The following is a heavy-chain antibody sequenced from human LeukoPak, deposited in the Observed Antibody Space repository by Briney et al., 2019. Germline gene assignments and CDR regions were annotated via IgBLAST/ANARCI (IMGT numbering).Heavy chain of an antibody. CDR1: GFTFTSYG. CDR3: ARWQQLVWGYYYYYMDV. V-gene: IGHV3-48*01. CDR2: ISSSSSTI. D-gene: IGHD6-13*01. Sequence: PGGSLRLSCAASGFTFTSYGMHWVRQAPGKGLEWVSYISSSSSTIYYADSVKGRFTTSRDNAKNSLYLQMNSLRAEDTAVYYCARWQQLVWGYYYYYMDVWGKGTTVTVSS. J-gene: IGHJ6*03.